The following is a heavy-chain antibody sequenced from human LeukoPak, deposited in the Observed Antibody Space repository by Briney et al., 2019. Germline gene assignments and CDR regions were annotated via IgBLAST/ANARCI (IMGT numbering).Heavy chain of an antibody. CDR3: AKDPPNYYGSGSYYNWCDP. D-gene: IGHD3-10*01. Sequence: SVNVSCKACGGTLSRYDMSWVRQAPGLGLEWIGGIIPIFGKANYAQKFQGRVTITADKSTSPAYMELSRLRSEVTAVYSGAKDPPNYYGSGSYYNWCDPWGQGTLVIVSS. V-gene: IGHV1-69*06. CDR1: GGTLSRYD. CDR2: IIPIFGKA. J-gene: IGHJ5*02.